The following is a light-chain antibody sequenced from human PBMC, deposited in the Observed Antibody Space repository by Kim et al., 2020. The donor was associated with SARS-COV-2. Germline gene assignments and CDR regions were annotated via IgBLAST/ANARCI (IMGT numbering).Light chain of an antibody. Sequence: ALGQTVRITCQGDSLRSYYASWYQQKQGQAPVLVIYDKNSRPSGIADRISGSSTGNTASLTITGAQAEDEADYYCNSRDSSGNHWVFGGGTKLTVL. V-gene: IGLV3-19*01. CDR2: DKN. CDR3: NSRDSSGNHWV. CDR1: SLRSYY. J-gene: IGLJ3*02.